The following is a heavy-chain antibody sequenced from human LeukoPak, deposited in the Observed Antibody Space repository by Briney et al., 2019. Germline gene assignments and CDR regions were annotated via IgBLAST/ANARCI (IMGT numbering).Heavy chain of an antibody. Sequence: ASVKVSCKASGYSFSGYYMHWVRQAPGQGLEWVGWINPNSGGTNYAQKFQGRVTMTRDTSISTAYMELSGLRSDDTAVYYCARSEWLVRENDYRGQGTPVTVSS. CDR3: ARSEWLVRENDY. D-gene: IGHD6-19*01. CDR2: INPNSGGT. CDR1: GYSFSGYY. V-gene: IGHV1-2*02. J-gene: IGHJ4*02.